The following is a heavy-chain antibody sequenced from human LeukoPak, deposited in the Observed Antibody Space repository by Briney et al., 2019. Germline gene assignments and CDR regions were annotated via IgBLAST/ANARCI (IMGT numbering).Heavy chain of an antibody. V-gene: IGHV3-53*01. J-gene: IGHJ3*02. CDR2: IYSGGST. CDR3: ASSYYYDSSGPNPVDAFDI. CDR1: GFTFSSYA. D-gene: IGHD3-22*01. Sequence: GGSLRLSCAASGFTFSSYAMGWVRQAPGKGLEWVSVIYSGGSTYYADSVKGRFTISRDNSKNTLYLQMNSLRAEDTAVYYCASSYYYDSSGPNPVDAFDIWGQGTMVTVSS.